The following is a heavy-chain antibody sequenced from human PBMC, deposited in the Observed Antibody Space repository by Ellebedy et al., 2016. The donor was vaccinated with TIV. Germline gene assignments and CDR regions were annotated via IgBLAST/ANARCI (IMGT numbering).Heavy chain of an antibody. CDR1: GYTLTSYG. D-gene: IGHD3-10*01. CDR2: ISAYNGNT. CDR3: ARYSGSGTYYRNGMDV. J-gene: IGHJ6*02. V-gene: IGHV1-18*01. Sequence: AASVKVSCKASGYTLTSYGISWVRQAPGQGLEWMGWISAYNGNTNYAQKLQGRVTMTTDTSTSTAYMELRSLRSDDTAVYFCARYSGSGTYYRNGMDVWGQGNTVTVSS.